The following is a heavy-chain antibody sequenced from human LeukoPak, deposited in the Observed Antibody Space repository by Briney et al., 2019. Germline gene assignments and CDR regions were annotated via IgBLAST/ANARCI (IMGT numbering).Heavy chain of an antibody. D-gene: IGHD1-26*01. J-gene: IGHJ3*02. CDR2: IYDSGST. V-gene: IGHV4-59*08. Sequence: SETLSLTCTVSGGSISSYYWSWIRQPPGKGLEWIGYIYDSGSTNYNPSLKSRVTISVDTSKNQFSLMLSSVTAADTAVYYCARRGGSYYFPRELNAFDIWGQGTMVTVSS. CDR3: ARRGGSYYFPRELNAFDI. CDR1: GGSISSYY.